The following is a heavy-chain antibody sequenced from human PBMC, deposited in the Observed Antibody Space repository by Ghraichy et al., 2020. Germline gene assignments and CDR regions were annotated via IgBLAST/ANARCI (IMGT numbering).Heavy chain of an antibody. CDR2: ISSSSSTI. V-gene: IGHV3-48*02. Sequence: LSLTCAASGFTFSSYSMNWVRQAPGKGLEWVSYISSSSSTIYYADSVKGRFTISRDNAKNSLYLQMNSLRDEDTAVYYCARDSKFLYYYDSSGYNAFDIWGQGTMVTVSS. CDR3: ARDSKFLYYYDSSGYNAFDI. J-gene: IGHJ3*02. CDR1: GFTFSSYS. D-gene: IGHD3-22*01.